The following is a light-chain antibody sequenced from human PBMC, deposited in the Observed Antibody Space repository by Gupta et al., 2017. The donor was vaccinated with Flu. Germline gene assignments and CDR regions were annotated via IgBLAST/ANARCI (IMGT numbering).Light chain of an antibody. CDR3: SSYSSSTTLSYV. J-gene: IGLJ1*01. CDR2: EVT. Sequence: ISCTGTSNDVVADEYVSWYQQHPGKAPKLIIYEVTNRPSGISNRFSGSKSGNTASLTISGLQAEDEAEYYCSSYSSSTTLSYVFGTGTKVTVL. CDR1: SNDVVADEY. V-gene: IGLV2-14*01.